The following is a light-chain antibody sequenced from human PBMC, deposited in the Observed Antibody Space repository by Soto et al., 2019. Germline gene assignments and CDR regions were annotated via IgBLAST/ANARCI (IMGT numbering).Light chain of an antibody. CDR2: EVS. CDR3: SSHTSRVTLV. CDR1: NSDIGAYNY. V-gene: IGLV2-14*01. J-gene: IGLJ3*02. Sequence: QSALTQPASVSGSPGQSITISCTGTNSDIGAYNYVSWYQQHPGKAPKLMIYEVSNRPSGVSNRFSASKSGNTASLTISGLQADDEADYYCSSHTSRVTLVFGGGTKLTVL.